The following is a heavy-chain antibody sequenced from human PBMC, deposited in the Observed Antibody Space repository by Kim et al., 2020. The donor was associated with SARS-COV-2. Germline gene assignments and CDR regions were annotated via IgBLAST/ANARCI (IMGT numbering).Heavy chain of an antibody. V-gene: IGHV3-23*01. Sequence: ADSVKGLSTISRDNSKNTLYLQMNSLRAEDTAVYYCAKVPLRYYYYGMDVWGQGTTVTVSS. CDR3: AKVPLRYYYYGMDV. J-gene: IGHJ6*02.